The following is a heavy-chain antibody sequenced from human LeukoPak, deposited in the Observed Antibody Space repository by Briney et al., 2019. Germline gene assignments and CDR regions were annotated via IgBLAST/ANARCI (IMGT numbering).Heavy chain of an antibody. J-gene: IGHJ5*02. CDR1: GGTFGSYA. V-gene: IGHV1-69*04. CDR3: ARDEDYGGNHNWFDP. D-gene: IGHD4-23*01. Sequence: ASVKVSCKASGGTFGSYAISWVRQAPGQGLEWMGRIIPILGIANYAQKFQGRVTITADKSTSTAYMELSSLRSEDTAVYYCARDEDYGGNHNWFDPWGQGTLVTVSS. CDR2: IIPILGIA.